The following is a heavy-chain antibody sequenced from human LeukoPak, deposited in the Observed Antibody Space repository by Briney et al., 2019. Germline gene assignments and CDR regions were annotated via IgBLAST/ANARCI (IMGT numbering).Heavy chain of an antibody. D-gene: IGHD1-26*01. CDR1: GFTFSTYV. J-gene: IGHJ4*02. CDR2: ISSNGDNT. CDR3: ARGRIGMGV. V-gene: IGHV3-64D*06. Sequence: PGGSLRLSCSVSGFTFSTYVMHWVRQAPGKGLEYVSAISSNGDNTYYADSVKGRFTISRDNSKNTLYLQMSSLRADDTAVYYCARGRIGMGVWGQGTLVTVSS.